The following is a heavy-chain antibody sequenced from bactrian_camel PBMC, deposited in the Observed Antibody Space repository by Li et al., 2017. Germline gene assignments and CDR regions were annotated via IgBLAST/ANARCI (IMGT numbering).Heavy chain of an antibody. J-gene: IGHJ6*01. CDR1: GITFSRDD. CDR2: ITSLPSLFRAA. Sequence: VQLVESGGGLVQPGESLRLSCVASGITFSRDDMSWVRQAPGKEVEWVAGITSLPSLFRAASYADSVKGRFTISRDNAKNTLFLQMNSLKPEDTAMYYCAADQYALGIYCSAGRVGDFGLSAQGTQVTVS. CDR3: AADQYALGIYCSAGRVGDFGL. V-gene: IGHV3S6*01. D-gene: IGHD1*01.